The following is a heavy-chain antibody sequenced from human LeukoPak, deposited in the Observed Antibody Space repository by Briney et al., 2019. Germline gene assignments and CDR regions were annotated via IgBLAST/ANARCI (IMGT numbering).Heavy chain of an antibody. Sequence: AGGSLRLSCAASGFTFSSYGMHWVRQAPGKGLEWVAVISYDGSDKYYADSVRGRFTISRDNSKNTLYLQVNSLRAEDTAVYYCAKDGSIAAADYYFDYWGQGTLVTVSS. CDR1: GFTFSSYG. CDR2: ISYDGSDK. J-gene: IGHJ4*02. D-gene: IGHD6-13*01. CDR3: AKDGSIAAADYYFDY. V-gene: IGHV3-30*18.